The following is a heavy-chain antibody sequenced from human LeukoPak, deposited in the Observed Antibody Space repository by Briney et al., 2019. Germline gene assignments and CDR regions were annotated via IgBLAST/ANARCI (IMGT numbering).Heavy chain of an antibody. CDR1: GFTVNNNY. D-gene: IGHD5-12*01. J-gene: IGHJ4*02. V-gene: IGHV3-53*01. CDR3: ARDSDSGYGPFAS. CDR2: IHSGGTT. Sequence: PGGSLRLSCAASGFTVNNNYMSWVRQAPGKGLEWVSVIHSGGTTNYADSVQGRFTISRDNSKTTVYLHMNSLRAEDTAVYYCARDSDSGYGPFASWGQGTLVTVSS.